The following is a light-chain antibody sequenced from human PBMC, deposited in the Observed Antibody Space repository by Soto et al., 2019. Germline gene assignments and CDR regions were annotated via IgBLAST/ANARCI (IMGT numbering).Light chain of an antibody. CDR1: SSNIGRNA. V-gene: IGLV1-44*01. Sequence: QSVLTQPPSASGTPGQRVTISCSGSSSNIGRNAVSWYQQLPGTAPKLLIYSNVQRPSGVPDRFSGAKSGTSASLAISGLQSEDEADYYCAAWDDSLSGRVVFGGGTKLTVL. CDR2: SNV. J-gene: IGLJ2*01. CDR3: AAWDDSLSGRVV.